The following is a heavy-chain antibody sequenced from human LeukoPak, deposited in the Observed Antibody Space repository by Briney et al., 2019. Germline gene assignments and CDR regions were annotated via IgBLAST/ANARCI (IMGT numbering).Heavy chain of an antibody. CDR1: GGSISSYY. V-gene: IGHV4-59*08. J-gene: IGHJ4*02. CDR2: IYYSGST. D-gene: IGHD1-26*01. Sequence: TTSETLSLTCTVSGGSISSYYWSWIRQPPGKGLEWIGYIYYSGSTNYNPSLKSRVTISVDTSKNQFSLRLSSVTAADTAVYYCARSEGVGATQSFDYWGQGTLVTVSS. CDR3: ARSEGVGATQSFDY.